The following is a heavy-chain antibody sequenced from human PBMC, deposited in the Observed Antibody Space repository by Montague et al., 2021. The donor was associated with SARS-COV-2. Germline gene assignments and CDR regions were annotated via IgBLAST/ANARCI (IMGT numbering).Heavy chain of an antibody. Sequence: SETLSLTCAVYAASSDAYFWRWTRLSTGTALDSIGVISLTGHNWSNPNPSPRGRVTISTASSKNQFSLNITSVTAADTAVYYCARSLYSVSWCPDWGKGTQVTAAS. CDR1: AASSDAYF. D-gene: IGHD5/OR15-5a*01. V-gene: IGHV4-34*01. CDR2: ISLTGHNWS. J-gene: IGHJ4*02. CDR3: ARSLYSVSWCPD.